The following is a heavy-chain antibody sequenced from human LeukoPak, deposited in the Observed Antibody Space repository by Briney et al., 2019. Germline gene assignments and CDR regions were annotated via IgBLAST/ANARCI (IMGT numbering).Heavy chain of an antibody. CDR1: GFTFTGYY. CDR3: ARVQAARTFDY. J-gene: IGHJ4*02. CDR2: INPKSGGT. V-gene: IGHV1-2*02. D-gene: IGHD6-6*01. Sequence: ASVKVSCKTSGFTFTGYYMHWVRQAPGQGLEWMGWINPKSGGTTFAQKFQGRVTMTSDTSISTAYMELSRLRSDDTAVYYCARVQAARTFDYWGQGTLVTVSS.